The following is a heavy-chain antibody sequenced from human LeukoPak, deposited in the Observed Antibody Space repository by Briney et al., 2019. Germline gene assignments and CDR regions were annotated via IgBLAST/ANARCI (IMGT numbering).Heavy chain of an antibody. CDR3: ARDGRSDSSGYYFPSIDY. CDR1: GYTFTSYD. CDR2: MNPNSGNT. V-gene: IGHV1-8*01. Sequence: ASVKVSCKASGYTFTSYDINWVRQATGQGLEWMGWMNPNSGNTGYAQKFQGRVTITADKSTSTAYMELSSLRSEDTAVYYCARDGRSDSSGYYFPSIDYWGQGTLVTVSS. J-gene: IGHJ4*02. D-gene: IGHD3-22*01.